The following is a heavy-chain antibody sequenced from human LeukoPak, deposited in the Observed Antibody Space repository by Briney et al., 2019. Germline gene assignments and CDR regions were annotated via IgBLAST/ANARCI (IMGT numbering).Heavy chain of an antibody. D-gene: IGHD6-19*01. J-gene: IGHJ4*02. Sequence: TGGSLRLSCAASGFTFSSYAMSWVRQAPGKRLEWVSAISGSGGSTYYADSVKGRFTISRDNSKNTLYLQMNSLRAEDTAVYYCAKERVRVAVALNFDYWGQGTLVTVSS. CDR2: ISGSGGST. CDR1: GFTFSSYA. V-gene: IGHV3-23*01. CDR3: AKERVRVAVALNFDY.